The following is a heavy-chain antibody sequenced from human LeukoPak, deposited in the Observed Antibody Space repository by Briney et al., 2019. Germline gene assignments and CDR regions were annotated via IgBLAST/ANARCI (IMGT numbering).Heavy chain of an antibody. D-gene: IGHD6-13*01. CDR1: GYTFTGYY. CDR3: ARDRQGIGYEDYYFDY. Sequence: GASVKVSCKASGYTFTGYYMHWVRQAPGQGLEWMGWIDPNSGGTNYAQKFQGRVTMTRDTSISTAYMGLSRLRSDDTAVYYCARDRQGIGYEDYYFDYWGQGTLVTVSS. V-gene: IGHV1-2*02. CDR2: IDPNSGGT. J-gene: IGHJ4*02.